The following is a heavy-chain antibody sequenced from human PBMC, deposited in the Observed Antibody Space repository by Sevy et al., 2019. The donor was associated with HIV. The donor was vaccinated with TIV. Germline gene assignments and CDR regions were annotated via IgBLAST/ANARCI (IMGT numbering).Heavy chain of an antibody. D-gene: IGHD2-2*01. J-gene: IGHJ5*02. CDR1: GGSISSYY. CDR2: IYYSGST. V-gene: IGHV4-59*01. Sequence: SETLSLTCTVSGGSISSYYWNWIRQPPGKGLEWIGYIYYSGSTNYNPSLMSRVTISVDTSKNQFSLKLSSVTAADTAVYYCARKIGDVVVPAAIWWFDPWGQGTLVTVSS. CDR3: ARKIGDVVVPAAIWWFDP.